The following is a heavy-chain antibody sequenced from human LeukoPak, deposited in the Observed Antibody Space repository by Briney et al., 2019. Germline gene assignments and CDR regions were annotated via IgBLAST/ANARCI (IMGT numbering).Heavy chain of an antibody. D-gene: IGHD2-21*01. V-gene: IGHV4-38-2*02. CDR3: ARAVNSNYYYYYMDV. J-gene: IGHJ6*03. CDR1: DYSISSGYY. Sequence: SETLSLTCTVSDYSISSGYYWGWIRQPPGKGLEWIGNIFHSGSTYYNPSLKSRVTISVDTSNNQFSLKLSSVTAADTAVYYCARAVNSNYYYYYMDVWGKGTTVTVSS. CDR2: IFHSGST.